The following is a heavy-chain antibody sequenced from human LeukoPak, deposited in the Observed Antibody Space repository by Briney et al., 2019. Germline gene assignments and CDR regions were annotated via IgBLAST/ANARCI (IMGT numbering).Heavy chain of an antibody. CDR3: ARDPIMVRGAISYYYGMDV. J-gene: IGHJ6*02. D-gene: IGHD3-10*01. CDR1: GFTFSSYS. Sequence: GGSLRLSCAASGFTFSSYSMNWVRQAPGKGLEWVSYISSSSSTIYYADSVKGRFTISRDNAKNSLYLQMNSLRDEDTAVYYCARDPIMVRGAISYYYGMDVWGQGTTVTVSS. CDR2: ISSSSSTI. V-gene: IGHV3-48*02.